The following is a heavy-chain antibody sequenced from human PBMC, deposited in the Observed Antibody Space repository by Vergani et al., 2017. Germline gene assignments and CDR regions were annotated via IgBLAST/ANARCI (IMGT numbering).Heavy chain of an antibody. J-gene: IGHJ4*02. V-gene: IGHV4-59*01. CDR3: ARSDSSSWSFFDY. D-gene: IGHD6-13*01. CDR1: GGYISSYY. CDR2: IYYSGST. Sequence: QVQLQESGPGLVKPSETLSLTCTVSGGYISSYYWSWIRQPPGKGLEWIGYIYYSGSTNSNPSLKRRVTISVDTSKNQFSLKLSSVTAADTAVYYCARSDSSSWSFFDYWGQGTLVTVSS.